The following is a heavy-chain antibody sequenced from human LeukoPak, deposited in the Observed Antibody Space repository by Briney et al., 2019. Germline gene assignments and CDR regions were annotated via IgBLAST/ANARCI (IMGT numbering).Heavy chain of an antibody. D-gene: IGHD2-15*01. CDR3: ARHGRLNCSGGSCYVY. CDR2: IDPSDSYT. CDR1: GYSFTSYW. V-gene: IGHV5-10-1*01. Sequence: GESLKIPCKGSGYSFTSYWISWVRQMPGKGLEWMGRIDPSDSYTNYSPSFQGHVTISADKSISTAYLQWSSLKASDTAMYYCARHGRLNCSGGSCYVYWGQGTLVTVSS. J-gene: IGHJ4*02.